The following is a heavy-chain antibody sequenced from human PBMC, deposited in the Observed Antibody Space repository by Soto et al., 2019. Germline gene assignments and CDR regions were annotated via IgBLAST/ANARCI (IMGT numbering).Heavy chain of an antibody. J-gene: IGHJ5*02. Sequence: QVQLQQWGAGLLKPSETLSLTCAVYGGSFSGYYWSWIRQPPGKGLEWIGEINHSGSTNYNPSLKRRVTISVDPSKNQSSQKLSSVTAADTAVYYCARGGGYLNWFDPWGQGTLVTVSS. CDR3: ARGGGYLNWFDP. CDR2: INHSGST. D-gene: IGHD1-1*01. CDR1: GGSFSGYY. V-gene: IGHV4-34*01.